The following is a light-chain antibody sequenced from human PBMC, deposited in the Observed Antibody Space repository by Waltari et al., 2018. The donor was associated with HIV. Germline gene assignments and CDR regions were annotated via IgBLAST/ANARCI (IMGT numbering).Light chain of an antibody. CDR3: QQYNHWPLV. Sequence: EIVMTQSPSILSVSPGERATLSCRASQSVSRNLAWYQQRPGQAPRLLIYGASVRATDIPARFSGSGSGTEFTLTISSLQSEDFAFYSCQQYNHWPLVFGQGTRVEVK. CDR1: QSVSRN. J-gene: IGKJ1*01. CDR2: GAS. V-gene: IGKV3-15*01.